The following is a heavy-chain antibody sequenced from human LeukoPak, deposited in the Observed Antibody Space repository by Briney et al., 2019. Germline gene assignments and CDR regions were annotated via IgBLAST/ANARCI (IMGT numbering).Heavy chain of an antibody. CDR1: GYTFTSYG. Sequence: ASVKVSCKASGYTFTSYGISWVRQAPGQGLEWMGWISGYNGNTNYAQKLQGRVTMTTDTSTRTAYMELRSLRSEDTAVYYCAREYCSTTRCYMADYWGQGTLVTVSS. D-gene: IGHD2-2*01. CDR3: AREYCSTTRCYMADY. CDR2: ISGYNGNT. V-gene: IGHV1-18*01. J-gene: IGHJ4*02.